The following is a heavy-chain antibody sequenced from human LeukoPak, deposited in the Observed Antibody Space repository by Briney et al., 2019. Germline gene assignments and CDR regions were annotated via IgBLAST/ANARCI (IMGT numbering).Heavy chain of an antibody. V-gene: IGHV4-59*01. CDR3: ARGGYYGSGNDFRFDP. CDR1: GGSISSYY. J-gene: IGHJ5*02. Sequence: SETLSLTCTVSGGSISSYYWSWIRQPPGKGLGWIGYIYYSGSTNYNPSLRSRVTISVDTSKNQFSLKLSSVTPADTAVYYCARGGYYGSGNDFRFDPWGQGTLVTVSS. CDR2: IYYSGST. D-gene: IGHD3-10*01.